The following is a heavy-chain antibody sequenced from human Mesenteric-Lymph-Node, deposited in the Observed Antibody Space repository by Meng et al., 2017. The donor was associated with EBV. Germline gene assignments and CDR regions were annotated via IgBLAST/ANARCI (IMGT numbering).Heavy chain of an antibody. J-gene: IGHJ4*02. CDR1: GAFVGSHEFY. Sequence: QRHDDGSGLVQLPTTPSVSCVVVGAFVGSHEFYCGWSRHPPRKGLEWIWFIYHAGATNYNPSLKSRVTLSIDKSQNQFSLRLSSVSAADTAVYYCARGGDYHDYWGQGILVTVSS. CDR3: ARGGDYHDY. CDR2: IYHAGAT. V-gene: IGHV4-30-2*01.